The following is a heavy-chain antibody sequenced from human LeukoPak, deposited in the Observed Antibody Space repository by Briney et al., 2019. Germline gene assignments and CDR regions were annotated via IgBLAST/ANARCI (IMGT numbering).Heavy chain of an antibody. CDR1: GYTFTGYY. V-gene: IGHV1-2*02. CDR3: AREEYGFDP. CDR2: INPKSGGT. Sequence: GASVKVSCKASGYTFTGYYMHWVRQAPGQGLERMGWINPKSGGTNYAQRFQGRVTKTRDTSIHTAYMELSRLRSDDTAVYYCAREEYGFDPWGQGTLVTVSS. J-gene: IGHJ5*02. D-gene: IGHD2-2*01.